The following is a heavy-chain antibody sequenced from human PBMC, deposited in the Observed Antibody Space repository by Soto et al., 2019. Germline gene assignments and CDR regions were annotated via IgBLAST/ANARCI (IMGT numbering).Heavy chain of an antibody. CDR2: IYYSGST. CDR1: GGSISSGDYY. D-gene: IGHD5-18*01. J-gene: IGHJ6*02. Sequence: QVQLQESGPGLVKPSQTLSLTCTVSGGSISSGDYYWSWIRQPPGKGLEWIGYIYYSGSTYHNPSLKSRVTISVDTSKNQFSLKLSSVTAADTAMYYCARALIQLWPHYYYGMDVWDQGTTVTVSS. CDR3: ARALIQLWPHYYYGMDV. V-gene: IGHV4-30-4*01.